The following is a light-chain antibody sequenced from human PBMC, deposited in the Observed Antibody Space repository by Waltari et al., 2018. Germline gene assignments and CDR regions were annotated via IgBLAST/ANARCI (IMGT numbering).Light chain of an antibody. V-gene: IGLV2-23*02. CDR1: RNDVGGYTL. J-gene: IGLJ2*01. CDR2: NVN. Sequence: QSDLTQPASLSGSPGQSITISCSGTRNDVGGYTLVSWYQQHPFKAPKLIIYNVNKRPSGVSDRFSASKSGNAASLTISGLQAEDEADYYCCSYGGSTDYILFGGGTKVTVL. CDR3: CSYGGSTDYIL.